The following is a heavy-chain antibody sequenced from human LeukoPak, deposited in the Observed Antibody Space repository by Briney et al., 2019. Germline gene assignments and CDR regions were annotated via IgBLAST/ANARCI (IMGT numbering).Heavy chain of an antibody. V-gene: IGHV3-48*01. CDR2: ISSSSSTI. CDR3: ARDQGYYYDSSGFDY. D-gene: IGHD3-22*01. J-gene: IGHJ4*02. CDR1: GFTFSNYW. Sequence: GGSLRLSCGDSGFTFSNYWMNWVRQAPGKGLEWASYISSSSSTIYYADSVKGRFTISRDNAKNSLYLQMNSLRAEDTAVYYCARDQGYYYDSSGFDYWGQGTLVTVSS.